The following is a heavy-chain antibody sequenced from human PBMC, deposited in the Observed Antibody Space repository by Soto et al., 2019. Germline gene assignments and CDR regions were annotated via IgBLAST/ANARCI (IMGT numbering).Heavy chain of an antibody. J-gene: IGHJ4*02. V-gene: IGHV1-8*01. Sequence: QVQLVQSGAEVKKPGASVKVSCKASGYTFTTYDINWVRQAPGQGLEWMGWMNPYTGKAGYAQKFQGRVTMTRDKSISTAYMELSGLRSEDTAVYYCARRKERSGPNYFDYWGQGTLFTVSS. CDR1: GYTFTTYD. CDR2: MNPYTGKA. D-gene: IGHD6-25*01. CDR3: ARRKERSGPNYFDY.